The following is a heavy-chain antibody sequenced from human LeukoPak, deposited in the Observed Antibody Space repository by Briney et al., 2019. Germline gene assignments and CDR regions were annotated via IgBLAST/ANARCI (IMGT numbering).Heavy chain of an antibody. CDR2: ISAYNGNT. D-gene: IGHD6-13*01. CDR1: GYTFTSYG. Sequence: GASVKVSCKASGYTFTSYGISWVRQAPGQGLEWMGWISAYNGNTNYAQKLQGRVTMTTDTSTSTAYMELRSLRSDDTAVYYCARDFFPLAAAGTRSDYWGQGTLVTVSS. J-gene: IGHJ4*02. V-gene: IGHV1-18*01. CDR3: ARDFFPLAAAGTRSDY.